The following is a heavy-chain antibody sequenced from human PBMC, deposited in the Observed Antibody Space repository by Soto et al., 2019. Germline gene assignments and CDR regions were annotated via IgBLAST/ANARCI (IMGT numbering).Heavy chain of an antibody. Sequence: GGSLRLSCAASGFTFSSYGMHWVRQAPGKGLEYVSAISNNGGSTYYANSVKGRFTISRDNSKNTLYLQMGSLRAEDMAVYYCAREGVRGAFDIWGQGTMVTVSS. CDR1: GFTFSSYG. J-gene: IGHJ3*02. V-gene: IGHV3-64*01. CDR2: ISNNGGST. D-gene: IGHD3-10*01. CDR3: AREGVRGAFDI.